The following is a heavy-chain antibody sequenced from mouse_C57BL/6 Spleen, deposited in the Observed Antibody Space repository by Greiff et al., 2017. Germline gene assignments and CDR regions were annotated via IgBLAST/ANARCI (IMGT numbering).Heavy chain of an antibody. CDR3: ARSFSTEVVTCDC. D-gene: IGHD1-1*01. CDR2: IYPRSGNT. CDR1: GYTFTSYG. V-gene: IGHV1-81*01. Sequence: VQLQQSGAELARPGASVKLSCKASGYTFTSYGISWVKQRTGQGLEWIGEIYPRSGNTYYNEKFKGKATLTADKSSSTAYMELRSLTSEASAVYFCARSFSTEVVTCDCWGQGTTLTVSS. J-gene: IGHJ2*01.